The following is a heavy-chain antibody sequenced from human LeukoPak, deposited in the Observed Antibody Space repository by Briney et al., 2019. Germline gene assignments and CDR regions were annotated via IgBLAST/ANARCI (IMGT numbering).Heavy chain of an antibody. Sequence: ASVKVSCKASGYTFTSYGISWVRQAPGQGLEWMGWITAYNDNTYYAQKLQGRVTMTTDTSTSTAYMELRSLRSEDTAVYYCATAQMATIPYWYFDLWGRGTLVTVSS. CDR1: GYTFTSYG. V-gene: IGHV1-18*01. J-gene: IGHJ2*01. CDR2: ITAYNDNT. CDR3: ATAQMATIPYWYFDL. D-gene: IGHD5-24*01.